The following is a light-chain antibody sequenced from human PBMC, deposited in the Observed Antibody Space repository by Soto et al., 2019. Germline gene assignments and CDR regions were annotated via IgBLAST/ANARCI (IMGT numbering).Light chain of an antibody. CDR3: CSYAGGYTSV. J-gene: IGLJ1*01. CDR1: SSDVGGYNY. V-gene: IGLV2-11*01. CDR2: DVS. Sequence: QSALTQPRSVSGSPGQSVTISCTGTSSDVGGYNYVSWYQQHPGKAPKLMIYDVSERPSGVPDRFSGSKSGNTASLTISGLQAEDEADYYCCSYAGGYTSVFGTGTKVTVL.